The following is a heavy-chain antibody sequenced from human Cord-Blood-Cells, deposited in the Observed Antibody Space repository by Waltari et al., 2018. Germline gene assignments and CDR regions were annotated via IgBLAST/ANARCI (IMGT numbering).Heavy chain of an antibody. V-gene: IGHV4-39*07. CDR1: GGSISRSSYY. J-gene: IGHJ4*02. Sequence: QLQLQESGPGLVKPSETLSLTCPVPGGSISRSSYYWGWIRQPPGKGLEWIGSIYYSGSTYYNPSLKSRVTISVDTSKNQFSLKLSSVTAADTAVYYCASSIAAAGPSNYWGQGTLVTVSS. D-gene: IGHD6-13*01. CDR2: IYYSGST. CDR3: ASSIAAAGPSNY.